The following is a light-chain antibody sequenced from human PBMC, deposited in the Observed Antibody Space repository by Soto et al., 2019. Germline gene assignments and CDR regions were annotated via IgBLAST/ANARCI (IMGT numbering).Light chain of an antibody. Sequence: DIQMTQSTSTLSASVGDRVTITCRASQSISSWLAWYQQKPGKAPKLLIYDASSLESGVPSRFSGSASGTEFTLTISSLQPDDYATYYCQQYNSYPYTFGQGTKLEIK. J-gene: IGKJ2*01. V-gene: IGKV1-5*01. CDR2: DAS. CDR3: QQYNSYPYT. CDR1: QSISSW.